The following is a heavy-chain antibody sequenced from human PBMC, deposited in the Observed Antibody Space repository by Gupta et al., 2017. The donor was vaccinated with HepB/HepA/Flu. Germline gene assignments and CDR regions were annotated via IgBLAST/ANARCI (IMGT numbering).Heavy chain of an antibody. CDR2: IEHSGST. CDR3: ARDSAVAAKNYYYYGMDV. V-gene: IGHV4-4*02. D-gene: IGHD6-19*01. J-gene: IGHJ6*02. CDR1: GGSIRSSHW. Sequence: QVQLQESGPGLVKPSGTLSLTCAVSGGSIRSSHWWSWVCQRQGKGLEGIGEIEHSGSTKYNPSLKRRVTISVDKSKNQFSLKLSSVTAADTAVYYCARDSAVAAKNYYYYGMDVWGQGTTVTVSS.